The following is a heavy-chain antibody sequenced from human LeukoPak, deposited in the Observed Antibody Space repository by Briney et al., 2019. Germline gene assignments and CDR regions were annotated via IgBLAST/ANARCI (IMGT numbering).Heavy chain of an antibody. CDR3: AREVITSYYDYVWGSYRGQAFDI. D-gene: IGHD3-16*02. J-gene: IGHJ3*02. Sequence: SETLSLTCTVSGVSISSYYWSWIRQPPGKGLEWIGEINHSGSTNYNPSLKSRVTISVDTSKNQFSLKLSSVTAADTAVYYCAREVITSYYDYVWGSYRGQAFDIWGQGTMVTVSS. CDR1: GVSISSYY. CDR2: INHSGST. V-gene: IGHV4-34*01.